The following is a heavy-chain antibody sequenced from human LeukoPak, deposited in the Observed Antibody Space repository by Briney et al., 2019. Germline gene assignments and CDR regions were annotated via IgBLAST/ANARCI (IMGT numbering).Heavy chain of an antibody. V-gene: IGHV5-51*01. Sequence: GESLKISCKGSGYSFTSYWICWWRQMPGKGREWMGSIYPGDSDTSYSPSFQGQVTISADKSISTAYLQWSSLKASDTAMYYCALDSYGLDYWGQGALVTVSS. J-gene: IGHJ4*02. CDR3: ALDSYGLDY. CDR1: GYSFTSYW. D-gene: IGHD5-18*01. CDR2: IYPGDSDT.